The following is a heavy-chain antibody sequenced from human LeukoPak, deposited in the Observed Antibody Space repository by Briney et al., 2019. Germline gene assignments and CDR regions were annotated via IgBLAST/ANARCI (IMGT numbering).Heavy chain of an antibody. Sequence: PSETLSLTCTLSGGSISSSSYCWGWIRQPPGKWLEWIGRIFYRGGAYDNPPLTSRVTMSVDTSKNQFSLKRSSGTAADTAVYYWARLPRVRVATRIAAAGIWNWGQGTLVTVSS. CDR3: ARLPRVRVATRIAAAGIWN. D-gene: IGHD6-13*01. V-gene: IGHV4-39*01. J-gene: IGHJ1*01. CDR2: IFYRGGA. CDR1: GGSISSSSYC.